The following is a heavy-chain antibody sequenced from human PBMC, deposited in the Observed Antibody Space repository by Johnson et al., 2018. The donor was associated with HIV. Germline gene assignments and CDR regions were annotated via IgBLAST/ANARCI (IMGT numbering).Heavy chain of an antibody. CDR2: IKQDGGDK. CDR3: AIFTTVKNKYYYDSCVLDI. V-gene: IGHV3-7*05. Sequence: MQLVESGGGVVQPGGSLRLSCAVSGFTFSYYRMRWVRQAPGKGLEWVAHIKQDGGDKYYADSVKGRFTISRDNAKNSLYLQMNSLRAEDAALYYCAIFTTVKNKYYYDSCVLDIWGKGNVVSVS. D-gene: IGHD3-22*01. J-gene: IGHJ3*02. CDR1: GFTFSYYR.